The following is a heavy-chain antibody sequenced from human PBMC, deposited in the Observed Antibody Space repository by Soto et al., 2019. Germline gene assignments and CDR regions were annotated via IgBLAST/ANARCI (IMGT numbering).Heavy chain of an antibody. D-gene: IGHD1-26*01. V-gene: IGHV3-66*01. CDR2: IYSRGST. CDR1: GFTVSDIY. J-gene: IGHJ6*04. CDR3: ARSNSGSRGMDV. Sequence: VPLVESGGGLVQPGGSLRLSCAASGFTVSDIYMSWVRQAPGKGLEWVSVIYSRGSTYHADSVKGRFTISRDNSKNTLDLQMNRLRVEDTAVYYCARSNSGSRGMDVWGKGTTVTVSS.